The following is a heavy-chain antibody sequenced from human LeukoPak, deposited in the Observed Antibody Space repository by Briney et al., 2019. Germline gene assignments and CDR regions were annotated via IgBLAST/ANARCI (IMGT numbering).Heavy chain of an antibody. Sequence: GGSLRLSCAASAFTFSSYEMNWVRQAPGKGLEWVAVISYDGSNKYYADSVKGRFTISRDNSKNTLYLQMNSLRAEDTAVYYCAKDRGEQSQYYFDYWGQGTLVTVSS. CDR3: AKDRGEQSQYYFDY. V-gene: IGHV3-30*18. CDR1: AFTFSSYE. J-gene: IGHJ4*02. CDR2: ISYDGSNK.